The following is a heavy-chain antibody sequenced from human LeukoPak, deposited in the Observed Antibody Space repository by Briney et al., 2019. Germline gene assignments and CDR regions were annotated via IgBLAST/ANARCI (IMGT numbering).Heavy chain of an antibody. CDR2: IYFTGTT. CDR1: SGSISSARHY. V-gene: IGHV4-39*01. D-gene: IGHD1-1*01. CDR3: ARHPEFLPAPLHNCSY. J-gene: IGHJ4*02. Sequence: NPSETLSLTCTVSSGSISSARHYWGWIRQPPGKGLEWIGSIYFTGTTYYNPSLRSRVTMSVDTSKNQFTLNLSSVTAADTAVYFCARHPEFLPAPLHNCSYWTQGTMVNVSS.